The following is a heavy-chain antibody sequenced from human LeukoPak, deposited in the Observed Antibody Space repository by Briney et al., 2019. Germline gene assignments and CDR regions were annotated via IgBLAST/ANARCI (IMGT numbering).Heavy chain of an antibody. CDR3: ARESLDTSWPFYYYYYMDA. CDR1: GYTFTSYD. D-gene: IGHD2-2*01. CDR2: MNPNSGNT. J-gene: IGHJ6*03. Sequence: ASVKVSCKASGYTFTSYDINWVRQATGQGLEWMGWMNPNSGNTGYAQKFQGRVTMTRNTSISTAYMELSSLRSEDTAVYYCARESLDTSWPFYYYYYMDAWGEGTTVTVSS. V-gene: IGHV1-8*01.